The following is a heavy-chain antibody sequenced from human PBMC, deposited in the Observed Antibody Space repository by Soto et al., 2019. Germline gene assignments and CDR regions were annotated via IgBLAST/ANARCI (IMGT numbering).Heavy chain of an antibody. J-gene: IGHJ4*02. Sequence: PGGSLRLSCAASGFTFSSYWMSWVRQAPGKGLEWVANIKQDGSEKYYVDSVKGRFTISRDSAKNSLYLQMNSLRAEDTAVYYCARLAYCSGDCYSFDYWGQGTLVTVSS. CDR2: IKQDGSEK. CDR3: ARLAYCSGDCYSFDY. V-gene: IGHV3-7*03. D-gene: IGHD2-21*02. CDR1: GFTFSSYW.